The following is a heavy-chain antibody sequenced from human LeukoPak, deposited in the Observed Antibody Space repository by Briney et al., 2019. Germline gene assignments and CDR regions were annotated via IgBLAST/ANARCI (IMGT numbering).Heavy chain of an antibody. CDR3: AKLPEGDIVVAGGYYYGMDV. J-gene: IGHJ6*02. Sequence: PGGSLRLSCAASGFTFSSYDMHWVRQAPGKGLEWVAFIRYDGSNKQYADSVKGRFTISRDNSKNTLYLQTNSLRAEDTAVYYCAKLPEGDIVVAGGYYYGMDVWGQGTTVTVSS. CDR1: GFTFSSYD. V-gene: IGHV3-30*02. D-gene: IGHD2-2*01. CDR2: IRYDGSNK.